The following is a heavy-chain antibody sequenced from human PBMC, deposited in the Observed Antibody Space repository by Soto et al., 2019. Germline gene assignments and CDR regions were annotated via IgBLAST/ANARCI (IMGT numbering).Heavy chain of an antibody. Sequence: PGESLKISCKGSGYSFTTYWIGWVRQMPGKGLEWMGIIYPGDSDTRYSPSFQVQITISADKSISTAHLQWSSLKASDTAMYYCARQGGSLEATINDAFDIWGQGTMVTVSS. V-gene: IGHV5-51*01. CDR3: ARQGGSLEATINDAFDI. J-gene: IGHJ3*02. CDR1: GYSFTTYW. CDR2: IYPGDSDT. D-gene: IGHD5-12*01.